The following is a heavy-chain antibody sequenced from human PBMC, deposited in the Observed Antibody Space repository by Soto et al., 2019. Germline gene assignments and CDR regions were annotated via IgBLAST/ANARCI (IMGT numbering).Heavy chain of an antibody. Sequence: SETLSLTCTVSGGSLSSGGYYWSWIRQHPGKGLEWIGYIYHSGSTYYNPSLKSRVTISVETSKNQFSLKLSSVTAADTAVYYCAREAAGILNWFDPWGQGTLVTVSS. D-gene: IGHD6-25*01. CDR3: AREAAGILNWFDP. V-gene: IGHV4-31*02. J-gene: IGHJ5*02. CDR1: GGSLSSGGYY. CDR2: IYHSGST.